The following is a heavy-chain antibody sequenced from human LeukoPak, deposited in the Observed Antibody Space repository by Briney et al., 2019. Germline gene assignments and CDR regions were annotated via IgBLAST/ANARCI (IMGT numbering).Heavy chain of an antibody. J-gene: IGHJ6*02. D-gene: IGHD2-2*01. CDR2: MNPNSGNT. CDR3: ARSIVVVPAAMRGPGLFQPYYYYGMDV. V-gene: IGHV1-8*01. CDR1: GYTFTSYD. Sequence: ASVKVSCKASGYTFTSYDINWVRQATGQGLEWMGWMNPNSGNTGYAQKFQGRVTMTRNTSISTAYMELSSLRSEDTAVYYCARSIVVVPAAMRGPGLFQPYYYYGMDVWGQGTTVTVSS.